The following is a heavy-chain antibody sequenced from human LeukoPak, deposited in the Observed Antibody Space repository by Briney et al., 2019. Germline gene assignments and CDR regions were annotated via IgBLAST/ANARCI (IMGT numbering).Heavy chain of an antibody. D-gene: IGHD3-10*01. CDR1: GYTFTGYY. Sequence: ASVKVSCKASGYTFTGYYMRWVRQAPGQGLEWMGWINPNSGGTNYAQKFQGRVTMTRDTSISTAYMELSRLRSDDTAVYYCARERGDYGSGSYSIDYWGQGTLVTVSS. J-gene: IGHJ4*02. CDR3: ARERGDYGSGSYSIDY. V-gene: IGHV1-2*02. CDR2: INPNSGGT.